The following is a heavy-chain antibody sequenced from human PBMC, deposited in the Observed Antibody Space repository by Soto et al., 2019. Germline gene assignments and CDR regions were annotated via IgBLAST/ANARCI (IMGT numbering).Heavy chain of an antibody. CDR3: AKSFTASSVWRSYRHKTHFDY. CDR2: ISGSADTT. CDR1: GFTFSNYG. V-gene: IGHV3-23*01. J-gene: IGHJ4*02. Sequence: EVQLLESGGGLVQPGGSLRLSCAASGFTFSNYGMDWVRQAPGKGLEWVSFISGSADTTYYADSVKARFAISRDNSKNTLWLPMNNLRAEDTAIYYCAKSFTASSVWRSYRHKTHFDYWGQGALVTVSS. D-gene: IGHD3-16*02.